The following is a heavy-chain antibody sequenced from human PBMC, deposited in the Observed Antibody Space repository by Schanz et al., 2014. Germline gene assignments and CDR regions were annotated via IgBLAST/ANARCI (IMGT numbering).Heavy chain of an antibody. J-gene: IGHJ4*02. D-gene: IGHD6-13*01. CDR1: GVAITSTNW. CDR3: ARGPDSTSADVTRGRRRYYFDY. CDR2: IIHDGRT. V-gene: IGHV4-4*02. Sequence: QVQLQESGPGLVKPSGTLSLTCAVSGVAITSTNWWHWVRQSPGKGLEWIGEIIHDGRTNYNPSLGSRVTISLDRSENQFSLELRSVAAADTAVYYCARGPDSTSADVTRGRRRYYFDYWGQGTLVTVSS.